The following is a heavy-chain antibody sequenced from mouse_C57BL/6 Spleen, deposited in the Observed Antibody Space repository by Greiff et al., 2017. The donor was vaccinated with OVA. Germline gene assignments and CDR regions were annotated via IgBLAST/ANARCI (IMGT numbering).Heavy chain of an antibody. CDR3: ARQFDGNYLDWYFDV. V-gene: IGHV5-6*01. D-gene: IGHD2-1*01. Sequence: EVKVVESGGDLVKPGGSLKLSCAASGFTFSSYGMSWVRQTPDKRLEWVATISSGGSYTYYPDSVKGRFTISRDNAKNTLYLQMSSLKSEDTAMYYCARQFDGNYLDWYFDVWGTGTTVTVSS. J-gene: IGHJ1*03. CDR2: ISSGGSYT. CDR1: GFTFSSYG.